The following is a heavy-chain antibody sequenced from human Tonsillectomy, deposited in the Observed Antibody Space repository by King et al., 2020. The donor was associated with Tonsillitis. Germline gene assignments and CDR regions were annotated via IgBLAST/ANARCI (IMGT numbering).Heavy chain of an antibody. J-gene: IGHJ4*02. CDR2: TSYVGSNK. Sequence: VQLVESGGGVVQPGRSLRLSCAASGFTFSAYGMHWVRQAPGKGLEWVAATSYVGSNKYYADSVKGRFTISRDSSNDTLYLQMNSLRAEDTAVYYCAKDGRAWAGNPTAPFDYWGQGALVTVSS. D-gene: IGHD6-19*01. CDR3: AKDGRAWAGNPTAPFDY. CDR1: GFTFSAYG. V-gene: IGHV3-30*18.